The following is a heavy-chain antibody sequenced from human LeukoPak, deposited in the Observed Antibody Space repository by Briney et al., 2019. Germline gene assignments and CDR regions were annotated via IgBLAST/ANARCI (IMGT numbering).Heavy chain of an antibody. CDR2: ISYDGSNK. V-gene: IGHV3-30*03. CDR3: ARGAEKILSFGEYPSDAFDI. J-gene: IGHJ3*02. Sequence: GSLRLSCAASGFTFSSYGMHWVRQAPGKGLEWVAVISYDGSNKYYADSVKGRFTISRDSPKNTVYLQMDSLRAEDTAVYYCARGAEKILSFGEYPSDAFDIWGQGTMVSVTS. D-gene: IGHD3-10*01. CDR1: GFTFSSYG.